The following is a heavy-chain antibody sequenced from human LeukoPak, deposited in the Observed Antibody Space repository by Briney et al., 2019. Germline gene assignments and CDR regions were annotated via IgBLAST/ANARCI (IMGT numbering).Heavy chain of an antibody. CDR1: GGSISSYY. CDR2: IYTSGST. J-gene: IGHJ2*01. V-gene: IGHV4-4*09. CDR3: ARDLGYFDSSGYPVWHFDL. D-gene: IGHD3-22*01. Sequence: SETLSLTCTVSGGSISSYYWSWIRQPPGKGPEWIGYIYTSGSTNYNPSLKSRVTISVDTSKNQFSLKLSSVTAADTAVYYCARDLGYFDSSGYPVWHFDLWGRGTLVTVSS.